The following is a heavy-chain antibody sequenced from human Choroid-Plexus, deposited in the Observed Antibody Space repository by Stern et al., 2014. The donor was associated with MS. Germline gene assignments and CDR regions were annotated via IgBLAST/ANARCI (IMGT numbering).Heavy chain of an antibody. Sequence: QVQLVQPGAEVKKPGASVKVSCKTSGYIFTGYYIHWVRQAPGQGLEWMAWINPNTGGTKYAQKFQGRVTMGRDTSISTAYVELSSLTSDDTAVYYCARDQRGITIFGVVTDYYYLGMDVWGQGTTVTVSS. J-gene: IGHJ6*02. CDR3: ARDQRGITIFGVVTDYYYLGMDV. CDR1: GYIFTGYY. D-gene: IGHD3-3*01. CDR2: INPNTGGT. V-gene: IGHV1-2*02.